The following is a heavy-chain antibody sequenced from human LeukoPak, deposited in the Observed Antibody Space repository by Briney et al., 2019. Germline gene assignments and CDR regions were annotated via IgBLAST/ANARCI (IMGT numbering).Heavy chain of an antibody. CDR1: GFTFSIYH. V-gene: IGHV3-66*02. CDR2: IYSGGST. Sequence: AGGSLRLSCAASGFTFSIYHMNWVRQAPGKGLEWVSVIYSGGSTYYADSVKGRFTISRDNSKNTLYLQMNSLRAEDTAVYYCARDPGGELGWDYWGQGTLVTVSS. J-gene: IGHJ4*02. CDR3: ARDPGGELGWDY. D-gene: IGHD1-7*01.